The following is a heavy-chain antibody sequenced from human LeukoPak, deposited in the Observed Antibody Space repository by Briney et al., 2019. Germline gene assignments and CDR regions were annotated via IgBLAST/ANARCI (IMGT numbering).Heavy chain of an antibody. J-gene: IGHJ4*02. CDR3: ARARWWGSSRLDY. CDR2: IYYSGST. CDR1: GGSISSSSYY. Sequence: PSETLSLTCTVSGGSISSSSYYWGWIRQPPGKGLEWIGSIYYSGSTYYNPSLKSRVTISVDTSKNQFSLKLSSVTAADTAVYYCARARWWGSSRLDYWGQGTLVTVSS. D-gene: IGHD6-6*01. V-gene: IGHV4-39*07.